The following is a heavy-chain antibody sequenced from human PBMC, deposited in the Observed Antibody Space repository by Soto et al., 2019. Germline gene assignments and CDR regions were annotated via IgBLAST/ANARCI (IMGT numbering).Heavy chain of an antibody. V-gene: IGHV6-1*01. Sequence: SETLSLTXVISGDSVSSNSAGWNWIRQSPSRGLEWLGRTYYKSKWNNDYALSVKSRITINPDTSKNQFSLHLYSVTPEDTAVYYCTGITWFRGMDVWGQGTPVTV. CDR2: TYYKSKWNN. CDR1: GDSVSSNSAG. J-gene: IGHJ6*02. CDR3: TGITWFRGMDV. D-gene: IGHD3-10*01.